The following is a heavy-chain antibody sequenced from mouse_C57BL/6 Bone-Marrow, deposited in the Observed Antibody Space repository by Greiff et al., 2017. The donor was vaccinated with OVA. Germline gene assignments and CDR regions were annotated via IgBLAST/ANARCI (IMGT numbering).Heavy chain of an antibody. D-gene: IGHD1-1*01. CDR1: GFSLTSYG. Sequence: VQVVESGPGLVQPSQSLSITCPVSGFSLTSYGVHWVRQSPGKGLEWLGVIWSGGSTDYNAAFISRLSISKDNSKSQVFFKMNSLQADDTAIYYCARDYGSSYWYFDVWGTGTTVTVSS. CDR3: ARDYGSSYWYFDV. V-gene: IGHV2-2*01. CDR2: IWSGGST. J-gene: IGHJ1*03.